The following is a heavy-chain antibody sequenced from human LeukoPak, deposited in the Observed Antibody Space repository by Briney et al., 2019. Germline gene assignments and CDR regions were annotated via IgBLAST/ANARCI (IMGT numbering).Heavy chain of an antibody. J-gene: IGHJ5*02. D-gene: IGHD3-10*01. Sequence: PSGTLSLTCTVSGGSISSGDYYWSWIRQPPGKGLEWIGYIYYSGSTYYNPSLKSRVTISVDTSKNQFSLKLSSVTAADTAVYYCARGEVVVRGTPEGAFDPWGQGTLVTVSS. CDR3: ARGEVVVRGTPEGAFDP. CDR1: GGSISSGDYY. CDR2: IYYSGST. V-gene: IGHV4-30-4*01.